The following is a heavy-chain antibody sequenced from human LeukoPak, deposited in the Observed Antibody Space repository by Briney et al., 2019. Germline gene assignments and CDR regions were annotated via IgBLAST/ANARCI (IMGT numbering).Heavy chain of an antibody. V-gene: IGHV3-43*02. Sequence: GGSLRLSCAASGFTFDDYAMHWVRQAPGKGLEWVSLISGDGRSTYYADSVKGRFTISRDNRYNSLYLQMNSLRTEDTALYYCAKAPIVVLITTSGMDVRGQGTTVTVSS. CDR1: GFTFDDYA. CDR3: AKAPIVVLITTSGMDV. J-gene: IGHJ6*02. D-gene: IGHD3-22*01. CDR2: ISGDGRST.